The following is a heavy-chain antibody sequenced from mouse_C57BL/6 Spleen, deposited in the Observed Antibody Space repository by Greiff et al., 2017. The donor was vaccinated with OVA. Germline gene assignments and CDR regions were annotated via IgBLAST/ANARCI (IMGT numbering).Heavy chain of an antibody. D-gene: IGHD2-3*01. V-gene: IGHV5-4*01. J-gene: IGHJ4*01. CDR3: ARIYDGYLYAMDY. CDR2: ISDGGSYT. CDR1: GFTFSSYA. Sequence: EVQVVESGGGLVKPGGSLKLSCAASGFTFSSYAMSWVRQTPEKRLEWVATISDGGSYTYYPDNVKGRFTISRDNAKNNLYLQMSHLKSEDTAMYYCARIYDGYLYAMDYWGQGTSVTVSS.